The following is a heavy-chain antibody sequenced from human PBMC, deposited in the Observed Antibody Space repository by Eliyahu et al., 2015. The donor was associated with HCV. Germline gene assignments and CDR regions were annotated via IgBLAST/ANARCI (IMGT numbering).Heavy chain of an antibody. CDR1: GFTXXNXG. CDR3: ARDRFSGTNTGGYFDY. D-gene: IGHD2-2*01. J-gene: IGHJ4*02. V-gene: IGHV3-33*01. CDR2: IWYDGSNK. Sequence: QVQLVESGGGVVQPGRSXRLSCAASGFTXXNXGMHWVRQAPGKGPEWVAIIWYDGSNKVYADSVKGRFTISRDDSKNTLYLQMNSLRVEDTALYYCARDRFSGTNTGGYFDYWGQGTLVTVSS.